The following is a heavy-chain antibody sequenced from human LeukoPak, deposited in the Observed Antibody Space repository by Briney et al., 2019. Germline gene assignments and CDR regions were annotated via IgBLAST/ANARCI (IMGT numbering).Heavy chain of an antibody. V-gene: IGHV3-21*01. CDR1: GFTFSSDT. CDR2: ISTSSSYI. CDR3: ASPVIEAAGTDY. Sequence: GGSLRLSCAASGFTFSSDTMTWVRQAPGKGLEWVSSISTSSSYIYYADSVKGRLTISRDNAKNSLFLQMNSLRAEDTAVYYCASPVIEAAGTDYWGQGTLVTVSS. J-gene: IGHJ4*02. D-gene: IGHD6-13*01.